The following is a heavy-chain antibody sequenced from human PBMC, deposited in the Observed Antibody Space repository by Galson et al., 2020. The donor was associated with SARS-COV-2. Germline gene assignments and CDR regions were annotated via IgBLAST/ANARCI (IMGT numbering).Heavy chain of an antibody. J-gene: IGHJ6*02. D-gene: IGHD3-3*01. V-gene: IGHV4-61*02. CDR1: ADSITSGNYY. CDR3: ARGNSPCVTIFGILTGTCGMDV. CDR2: TYKGGRT. Sequence: SETLSLTCTVSADSITSGNYYWSWVRQPAGKGLEWIGRTYKGGRTDYNPSPGTPVARSIDTPKNQFSLEVTSVTAADTAVYYCARGNSPCVTIFGILTGTCGMDVWGQGTTVTVSS.